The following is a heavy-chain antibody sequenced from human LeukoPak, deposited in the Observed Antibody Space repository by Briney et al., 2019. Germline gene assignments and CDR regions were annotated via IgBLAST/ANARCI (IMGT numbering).Heavy chain of an antibody. CDR3: ARELSWSGRDY. V-gene: IGHV3-7*01. J-gene: IGHJ4*02. CDR1: GFTFSVHL. Sequence: GGSLRLSCAASGFTFSVHLMSWVRQAPGKGLEWVANIKPDGSEKNYVDSVKGRFTISIDNAKNSLYLQMNSLRVEDTAVYWCARELSWSGRDYWGQGTLVPVSS. D-gene: IGHD3-3*01. CDR2: IKPDGSEK.